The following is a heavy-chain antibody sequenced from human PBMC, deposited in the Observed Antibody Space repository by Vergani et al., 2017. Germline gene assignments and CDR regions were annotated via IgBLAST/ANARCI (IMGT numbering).Heavy chain of an antibody. J-gene: IGHJ4*02. V-gene: IGHV4-38-2*01. CDR2: IYHSGST. Sequence: QVQLQESGPGLVKPSETLSLTCAVSGYSISSGYYWGWIRQPPGKGLEWIGSIYHSGSTYYNTSLEGRVNISVYTSKHQFSLNLSPVTAADTAVYYCARQVPAATFGGGADYWGQGTLVTVSS. CDR1: GYSISSGYY. D-gene: IGHD2-2*01. CDR3: ARQVPAATFGGGADY.